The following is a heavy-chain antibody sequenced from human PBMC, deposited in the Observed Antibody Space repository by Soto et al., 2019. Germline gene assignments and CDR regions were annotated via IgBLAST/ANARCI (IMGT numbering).Heavy chain of an antibody. D-gene: IGHD3-9*01. CDR2: ISAYSGNT. J-gene: IGHJ4*02. CDR1: GYTFTSYG. Sequence: ASVKVSCKASGYTFTSYGISWVRQAPGLGLEWMGWISAYSGNTNYAQKLQGRVTMTTDTSTSTAYVELRSLRSDDTAVYYCAREGPNYDILTCYYPFDYWGQGTMVTVSS. V-gene: IGHV1-18*01. CDR3: AREGPNYDILTCYYPFDY.